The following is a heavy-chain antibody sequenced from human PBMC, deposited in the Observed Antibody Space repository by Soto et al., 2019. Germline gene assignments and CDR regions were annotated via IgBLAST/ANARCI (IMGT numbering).Heavy chain of an antibody. CDR2: VHYSGTT. Sequence: QVQLQESGPGLVKPSETLSLTCTVSGGSISTYYWTWIRQPPGKGLEWIGYVHYSGTTNYNPSLKSRVTMSVDTSKNQFSLKLRSVTAADTAVYYCARGTIIGPWGQGTLVTVSS. J-gene: IGHJ5*02. CDR1: GGSISTYY. V-gene: IGHV4-59*01. D-gene: IGHD1-1*01. CDR3: ARGTIIGP.